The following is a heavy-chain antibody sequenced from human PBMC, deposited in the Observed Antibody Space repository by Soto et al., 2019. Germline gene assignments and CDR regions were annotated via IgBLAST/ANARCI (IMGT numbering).Heavy chain of an antibody. CDR3: ARRYFDWFHSYYYGMDV. Sequence: SETLSLTCTVSGGSISSGDYYWSWIRQPPGKGLEWIGYIYYSGSTNYNPSLKSRVTISVDTSKNQFSLKLSSVTAADTAVYYCARRYFDWFHSYYYGMDVWGQGTTATVSS. D-gene: IGHD3-9*01. V-gene: IGHV4-61*08. CDR1: GGSISSGDYY. J-gene: IGHJ6*02. CDR2: IYYSGST.